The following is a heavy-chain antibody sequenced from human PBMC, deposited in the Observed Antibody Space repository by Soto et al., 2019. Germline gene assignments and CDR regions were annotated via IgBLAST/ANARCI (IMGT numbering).Heavy chain of an antibody. CDR2: ISGDGENS. CDR1: GFIFEDYV. D-gene: IGHD2-21*02. Sequence: GGSLRLSCAASGFIFEDYVMHWVRQPPGRGLEWVSLISGDGENSLSADSVRGRFIISRDNRRNSLYLDLNSLRPEDTAVYYCVTIDRRSPLGSFDMWGRGTLVTVSS. V-gene: IGHV3-43D*04. CDR3: VTIDRRSPLGSFDM. J-gene: IGHJ4*02.